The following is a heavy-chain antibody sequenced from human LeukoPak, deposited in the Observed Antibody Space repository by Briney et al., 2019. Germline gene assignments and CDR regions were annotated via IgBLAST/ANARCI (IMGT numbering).Heavy chain of an antibody. CDR2: MSINSGLK. V-gene: IGHV3-21*01. CDR1: GFTFSSYS. CDR3: AREFEYRTSGAGY. J-gene: IGHJ4*02. Sequence: PGGSLRLSXAASGFTFSSYSMDWVRQAPGKGLEWASSMSINSGLKYHADSVKGRFTISRDNAKNSLYLQMNSLRAEDTAVYYCAREFEYRTSGAGYWGQGTLVTVSS. D-gene: IGHD6-6*01.